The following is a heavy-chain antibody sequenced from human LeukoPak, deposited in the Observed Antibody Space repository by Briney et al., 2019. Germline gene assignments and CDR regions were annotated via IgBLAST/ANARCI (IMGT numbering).Heavy chain of an antibody. V-gene: IGHV1-18*01. Sequence: ASVKVSCKASGYTFTSYAISWVRQAPGQGLEWMGWISAYNGNTNYAQKFQGRVTMTTDTSTSTAYMELRSLRSDDTAVYYCARDPCSNTSCPYYFDYWGQGTLVTVSS. CDR1: GYTFTSYA. J-gene: IGHJ4*02. D-gene: IGHD2-2*01. CDR2: ISAYNGNT. CDR3: ARDPCSNTSCPYYFDY.